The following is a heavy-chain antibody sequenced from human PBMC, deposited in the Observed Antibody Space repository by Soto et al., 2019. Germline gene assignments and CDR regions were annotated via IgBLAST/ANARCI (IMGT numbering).Heavy chain of an antibody. D-gene: IGHD6-19*01. V-gene: IGHV3-7*01. CDR1: GFTFSSYW. Sequence: PGGSLRLSCAASGFTFSSYWMSWVRQAPGKGLEWVANIKQDGSEKYYVDSVKGRFTISRDNAKNSLYLQMNSLRAEDTAVYYCARMSGAVAGLFDYWGQGTLVTVSS. J-gene: IGHJ4*02. CDR3: ARMSGAVAGLFDY. CDR2: IKQDGSEK.